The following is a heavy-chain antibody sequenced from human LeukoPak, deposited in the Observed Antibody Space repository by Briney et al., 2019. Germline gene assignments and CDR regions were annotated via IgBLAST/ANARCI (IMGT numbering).Heavy chain of an antibody. Sequence: GGSLRLSCAASGFTFSSYGMHWVRQAPGKGLEWVSYISGSGSTIYYADSVKGRFTISRDNAKNSLYLQANSLRAEDTAVYYCAKDMIAAADILYFQHWGQGTLVTVSS. D-gene: IGHD6-13*01. J-gene: IGHJ1*01. CDR1: GFTFSSYG. V-gene: IGHV3-48*03. CDR3: AKDMIAAADILYFQH. CDR2: ISGSGSTI.